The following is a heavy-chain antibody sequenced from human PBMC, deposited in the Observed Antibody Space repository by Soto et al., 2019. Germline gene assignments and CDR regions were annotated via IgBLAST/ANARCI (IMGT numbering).Heavy chain of an antibody. CDR2: INPNSGGT. CDR3: ARDSTAGDSDAFDI. CDR1: GYTFTGYY. V-gene: IGHV1-2*04. J-gene: IGHJ3*02. D-gene: IGHD7-27*01. Sequence: ASVKVSCKASGYTFTGYYMHWVRQAPGQGLEWMGWINPNSGGTNYAQKFQGWVTMTRDTSINTAYMELSRLRSDDTAVYYCARDSTAGDSDAFDIWGQGTMVTVSS.